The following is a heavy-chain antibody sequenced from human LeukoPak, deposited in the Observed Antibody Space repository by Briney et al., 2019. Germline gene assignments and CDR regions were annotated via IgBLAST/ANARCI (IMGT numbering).Heavy chain of an antibody. V-gene: IGHV3-30*02. CDR1: GFTFSSHG. CDR3: AKDRSFGRSDGFDI. Sequence: GGSLRLSCAASGFTFSSHGMHWVRQAPGKGLEWVAFIRYDGSNKYYADSVKGRFTISRDNSKNTLYLQMNSLRAEDTAVYYCAKDRSFGRSDGFDIWGQGTMVTVSS. CDR2: IRYDGSNK. D-gene: IGHD2-15*01. J-gene: IGHJ3*02.